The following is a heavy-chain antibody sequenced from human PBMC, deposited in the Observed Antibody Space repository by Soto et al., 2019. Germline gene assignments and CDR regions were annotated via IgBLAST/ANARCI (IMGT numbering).Heavy chain of an antibody. J-gene: IGHJ4*02. CDR2: IYWDDDK. Sequence: SGPTLVNPTQTLTLTCTFSGFSLTTSGVGVGWIRQPPGKALEWLALIYWDDDKRYSPSLKSRLTITKDTSKNQVVLTLTNMDPVDTATYYRAHSPAHCGGPGCNYFDYWGLGTLVTVSS. V-gene: IGHV2-5*02. CDR3: AHSPAHCGGPGCNYFDY. D-gene: IGHD2-21*01. CDR1: GFSLTTSGVG.